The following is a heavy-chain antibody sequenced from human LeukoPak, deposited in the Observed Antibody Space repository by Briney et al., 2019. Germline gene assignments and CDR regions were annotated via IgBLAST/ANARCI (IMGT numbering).Heavy chain of an antibody. D-gene: IGHD3-22*01. CDR2: ISDASDK. CDR3: AKDARIGGYYMDV. J-gene: IGHJ6*02. CDR1: GFTFSSYS. Sequence: GGSLRLSCAASGFTFSSYSMYWVRQAPGKGLEWVAVISDASDKFYGDSVKGRFTISRDNSKNTLYLQMNSLRPEDTAVYYCAKDARIGGYYMDVWGQGTTVTVSS. V-gene: IGHV3-30*18.